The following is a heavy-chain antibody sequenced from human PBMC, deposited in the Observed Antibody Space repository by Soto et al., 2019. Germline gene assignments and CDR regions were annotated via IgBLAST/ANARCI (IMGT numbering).Heavy chain of an antibody. CDR3: AKSWIQLWLFDY. J-gene: IGHJ4*02. V-gene: IGHV3-30*18. D-gene: IGHD5-18*01. CDR2: ISYDGSNK. Sequence: GGSLRLSCAASGFTFSSYGMHWVRQAPGKGLEWVAVISYDGSNKYYADSVKGRFTISRDNSKNTLYLQINSLRAEDTAVYYCAKSWIQLWLFDYWGQGTLVTVSS. CDR1: GFTFSSYG.